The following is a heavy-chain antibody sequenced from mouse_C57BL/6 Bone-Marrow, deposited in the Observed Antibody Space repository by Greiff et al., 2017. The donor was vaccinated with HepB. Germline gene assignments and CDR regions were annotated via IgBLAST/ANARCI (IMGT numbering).Heavy chain of an antibody. CDR1: GFSLTSYG. CDR2: IWSDGST. J-gene: IGHJ4*01. D-gene: IGHD2-3*01. Sequence: VKLEESGPGLVAPSQSLSITCTVSGFSLTSYGVHWVRQPPGKGLEWLVVIWSDGSTTYNSALKSRLSISKDNSKSQVFLKMNSLQTDDTAMYYCARHLDGYYEMDYWGQGTSVTVSS. CDR3: ARHLDGYYEMDY. V-gene: IGHV2-6-1*01.